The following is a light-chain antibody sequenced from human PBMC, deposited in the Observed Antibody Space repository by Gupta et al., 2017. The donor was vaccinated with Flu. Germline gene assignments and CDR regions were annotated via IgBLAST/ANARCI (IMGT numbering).Light chain of an antibody. V-gene: IGKV3-20*01. CDR1: RGGTSNY. J-gene: IGKJ3*01. Sequence: GETAPLSWRASRGGTSNYLAWYQQTPGQPTRLLICGASSRATGIPDRISGSGSRAYFTITISILDPEDFAVYCWQQYGSAPTFGPGTKVDVK. CDR3: QQYGSAPT. CDR2: GAS.